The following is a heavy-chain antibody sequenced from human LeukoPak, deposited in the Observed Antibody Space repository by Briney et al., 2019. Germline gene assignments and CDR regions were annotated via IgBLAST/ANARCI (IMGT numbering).Heavy chain of an antibody. J-gene: IGHJ4*02. CDR1: GYTFTSYD. Sequence: EASVKVSCKASGYTFTSYDINWVRQATGQGLEWMGWMNPNSGNTGYAQKFQGRVTMTRNTSISTAYMELSSLRSEDTAVYYCARTLPGIAAARIKPYYFDYWGQGTLVTVSS. CDR2: MNPNSGNT. CDR3: ARTLPGIAAARIKPYYFDY. D-gene: IGHD6-13*01. V-gene: IGHV1-8*01.